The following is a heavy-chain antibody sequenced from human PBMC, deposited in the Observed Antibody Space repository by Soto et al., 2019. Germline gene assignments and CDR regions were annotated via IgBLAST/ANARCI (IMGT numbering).Heavy chain of an antibody. D-gene: IGHD6-19*01. CDR3: AKEGEYSSGWDNFDY. CDR1: GFTFSSYA. CDR2: ISGSGGST. J-gene: IGHJ4*02. V-gene: IGHV3-23*01. Sequence: GGALRLSCAASGFTFSSYAMSWVRQAPGKGLEWVSAISGSGGSTYYADSVKGRFTISRDNSKNTLYLQMNSLRAEDTAVYYCAKEGEYSSGWDNFDYWGQGTLVTVSS.